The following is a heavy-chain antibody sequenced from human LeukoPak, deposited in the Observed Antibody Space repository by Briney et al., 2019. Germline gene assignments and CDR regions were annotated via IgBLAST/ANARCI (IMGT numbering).Heavy chain of an antibody. J-gene: IGHJ4*02. CDR2: ISTFNGDT. CDR1: GYTFNTLG. CDR3: ARDPEWYFDF. V-gene: IGHV1-18*01. D-gene: IGHD3-3*01. Sequence: GASVTVSCKASGYTFNTLGISWLRQAPGQGLEWMGWISTFNGDTNYAQKFRDRVTVTTDTSTSTVYMELRSLRSDDTAVYYCARDPEWYFDFWGQGTLVTVSS.